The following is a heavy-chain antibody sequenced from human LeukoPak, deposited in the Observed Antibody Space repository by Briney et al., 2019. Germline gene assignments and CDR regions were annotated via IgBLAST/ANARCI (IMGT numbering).Heavy chain of an antibody. Sequence: PGGSLRLSCAASGFTFSSYAMSWVRQAPGKGLEWVSAISGSGGSTYYADSMKGRFTISRDNSKNTLYLQMNSPRAEDTAVYYCAKAGSGSYFGDYFDYWGQGTLVTVSS. CDR2: ISGSGGST. V-gene: IGHV3-23*01. D-gene: IGHD1-26*01. CDR3: AKAGSGSYFGDYFDY. J-gene: IGHJ4*02. CDR1: GFTFSSYA.